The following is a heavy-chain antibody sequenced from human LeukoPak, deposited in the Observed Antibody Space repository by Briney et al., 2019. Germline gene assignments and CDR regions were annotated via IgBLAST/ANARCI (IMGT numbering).Heavy chain of an antibody. J-gene: IGHJ4*02. CDR1: GYTSTSYA. V-gene: IGHV7-4-1*02. Sequence: ASVKVSCKASGYTSTSYAMNWVRQAPGQGLEWMGWIDTNTGNPTYAQGFTGRFVFSLDTSVSTAYLQISSLKAEDTAVYYCARVGHYYGSGSYHTDYWGQGTLVTVSS. D-gene: IGHD3-10*01. CDR3: ARVGHYYGSGSYHTDY. CDR2: IDTNTGNP.